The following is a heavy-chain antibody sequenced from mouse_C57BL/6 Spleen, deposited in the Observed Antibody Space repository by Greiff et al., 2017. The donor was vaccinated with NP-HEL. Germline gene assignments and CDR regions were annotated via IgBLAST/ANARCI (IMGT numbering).Heavy chain of an antibody. CDR1: GYTFTSYG. V-gene: IGHV1-81*01. J-gene: IGHJ2*01. CDR3: ARSLANWDEYYFDY. D-gene: IGHD4-1*01. Sequence: VQLQQSGAELARPGASVKLSCKASGYTFTSYGISWVKQRTGQGLEWIGEIYPRSGNTYYNEKFKGKATLTADKSSSTAYMELRSLTSEDSAVYFCARSLANWDEYYFDYWGQGTTLTVSS. CDR2: IYPRSGNT.